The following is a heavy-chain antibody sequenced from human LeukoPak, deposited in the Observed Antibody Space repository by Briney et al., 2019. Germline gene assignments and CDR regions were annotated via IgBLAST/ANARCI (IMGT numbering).Heavy chain of an antibody. J-gene: IGHJ5*02. CDR1: GDSVSSNSAA. D-gene: IGHD4-11*01. CDR3: ARERKPATVTTYWFDP. CDR2: TYYRSKWYN. V-gene: IGHV6-1*01. Sequence: SQTLSLTCAISGDSVSSNSAAWNWIRQSPSRGLEWLGRTYYRSKWYNDYAVSVKSRITINPHTSKNQFSLQLNSVTPEDTAVYYCARERKPATVTTYWFDPWGQGTLVTVSS.